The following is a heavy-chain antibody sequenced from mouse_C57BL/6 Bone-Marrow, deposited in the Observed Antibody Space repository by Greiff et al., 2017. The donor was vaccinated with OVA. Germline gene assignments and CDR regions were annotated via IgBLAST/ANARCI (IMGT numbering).Heavy chain of an antibody. Sequence: QVQLQQSGAELVKPGASVKLSCKASGYTFTEYTIHWVKQRSGQGLEWIGWFYPGSGSIKYNEKFKDKATLTADKSSSTVYMALSRLTSEDSAVYFCARHGYYYGSSPSYAMDYWGQGTSVTVSS. D-gene: IGHD1-1*01. CDR2: FYPGSGSI. J-gene: IGHJ4*01. V-gene: IGHV1-62-2*01. CDR1: GYTFTEYT. CDR3: ARHGYYYGSSPSYAMDY.